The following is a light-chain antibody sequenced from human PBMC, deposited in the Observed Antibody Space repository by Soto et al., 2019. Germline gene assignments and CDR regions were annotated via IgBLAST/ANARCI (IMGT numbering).Light chain of an antibody. CDR2: GAS. V-gene: IGKV3-15*01. J-gene: IGKJ4*01. Sequence: EIVMTQSPATLSVSPGERANLSCRASQSVNSNLAWYQQKPGQAPRLLIYGASTRATGFPARFSGSGSGTEFTLTISSLQSEDFAVYYCQQYNNWQLTFGGGTKVEIK. CDR1: QSVNSN. CDR3: QQYNNWQLT.